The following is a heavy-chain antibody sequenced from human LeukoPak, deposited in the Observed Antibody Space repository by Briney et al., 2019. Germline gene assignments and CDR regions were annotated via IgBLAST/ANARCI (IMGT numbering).Heavy chain of an antibody. CDR2: IYSGGST. Sequence: GGSLRLSCAASGFTVSSNYMSWVRQAPGKGLEWVSVIYSGGSTYYADSVKGRFSISRHNSKNTLYLQMNSLRAEDTAVYYCARANRMSEEADYYDSSGYTPPYAFDIWGQGTMVTVSS. J-gene: IGHJ3*02. CDR1: GFTVSSNY. V-gene: IGHV3-53*04. CDR3: ARANRMSEEADYYDSSGYTPPYAFDI. D-gene: IGHD3-22*01.